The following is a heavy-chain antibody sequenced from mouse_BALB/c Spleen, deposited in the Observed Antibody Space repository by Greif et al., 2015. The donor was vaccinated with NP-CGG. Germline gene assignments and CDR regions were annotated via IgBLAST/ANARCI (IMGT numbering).Heavy chain of an antibody. Sequence: VQLQQSGAELVRPGSSVKISCKASGYAFSSYWMNWVKQRPGQGLEWIGQIYPGDGDTNYNGKFKGKATLTADKSSSTAYMQLSSLTSEDSAVYFCARGAYDYDEGFAYWGQGTLVTVSA. V-gene: IGHV1-80*01. J-gene: IGHJ3*01. CDR2: IYPGDGDT. D-gene: IGHD2-4*01. CDR3: ARGAYDYDEGFAY. CDR1: GYAFSSYW.